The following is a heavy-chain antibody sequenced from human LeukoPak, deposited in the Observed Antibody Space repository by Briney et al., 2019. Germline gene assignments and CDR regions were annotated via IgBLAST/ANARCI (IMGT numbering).Heavy chain of an antibody. D-gene: IGHD2-2*03. CDR2: IKSKTDGGTT. CDR1: GFTFSNAW. V-gene: IGHV3-15*01. CDR3: TTGGLTLDN. Sequence: GGSLRLSCAASGFTFSNAWVSWVRQAPGKGLEWGGRIKSKTDGGTTDYAAPVKGRFTISRDDSKDTLYLQMNTLKTEDTAVYYCTTGGLTLDNWGQGTLVTVSS. J-gene: IGHJ4*02.